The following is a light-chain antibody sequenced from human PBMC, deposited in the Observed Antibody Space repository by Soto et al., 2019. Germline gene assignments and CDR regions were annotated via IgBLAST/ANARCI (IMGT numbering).Light chain of an antibody. CDR2: DAS. V-gene: IGKV3-20*01. CDR1: QSISQS. Sequence: EVVLTQSTGTLSLSPGERATLSCRASQSISQSLAWYQQRPGQSPRLLIYDASRRATGIPDRFTGSGFGTDFTLTISRLAPEDLAVYYCQQYGGSPRTFGQGTKVDIK. J-gene: IGKJ1*01. CDR3: QQYGGSPRT.